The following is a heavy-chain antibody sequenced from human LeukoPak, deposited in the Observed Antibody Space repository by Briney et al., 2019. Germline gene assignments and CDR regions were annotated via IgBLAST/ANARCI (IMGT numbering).Heavy chain of an antibody. V-gene: IGHV5-51*01. Sequence: GESLKISGKGFGYSFTTFWIGWVGQMPGKGLRWMGILFLGDSDTRYSPSFQGQVTISADKSISTAYLQWSSLKASDTDMYYCARLTMVRGVIDQFDYWGQGTLVTVSS. CDR3: ARLTMVRGVIDQFDY. CDR2: LFLGDSDT. D-gene: IGHD3-10*01. CDR1: GYSFTTFW. J-gene: IGHJ4*02.